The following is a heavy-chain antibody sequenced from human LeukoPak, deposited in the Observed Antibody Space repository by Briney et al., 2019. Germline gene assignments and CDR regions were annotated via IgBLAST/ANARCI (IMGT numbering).Heavy chain of an antibody. V-gene: IGHV4-39*02. J-gene: IGHJ4*02. CDR2: IYYSGST. Sequence: PSETLSLTCTVSGGSISSSSYYWGWIRPPPGKGLEWIGSIYYSGSTYYNTSLTRLVIISLDTSTNHFSLKLSSVTAADTAVYYCARGLDSSSPSGYFDYWGQGTLVTVSS. D-gene: IGHD6-13*01. CDR3: ARGLDSSSPSGYFDY. CDR1: GGSISSSSYY.